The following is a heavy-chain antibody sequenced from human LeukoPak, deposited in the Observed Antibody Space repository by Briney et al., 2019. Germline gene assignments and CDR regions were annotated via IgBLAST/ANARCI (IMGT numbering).Heavy chain of an antibody. CDR1: GFTFSSYE. V-gene: IGHV3-48*03. Sequence: GGSLRLSCAASGFTFSSYEMNWVRQAPGEGLEWVSYISSSGSTIYYADSVKGRFTISRDNAKNSLYLQMNSRRAEDTAVYYCARSIAVAGSPSDYWGQGTLVTVSS. J-gene: IGHJ4*02. CDR3: ARSIAVAGSPSDY. D-gene: IGHD6-19*01. CDR2: ISSSGSTI.